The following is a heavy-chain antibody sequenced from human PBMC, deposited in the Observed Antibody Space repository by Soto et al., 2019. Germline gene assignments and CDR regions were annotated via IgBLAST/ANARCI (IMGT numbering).Heavy chain of an antibody. D-gene: IGHD3-10*01. CDR3: ARSGSMVRGVIFDY. V-gene: IGHV3-21*01. CDR1: GFTFSSYS. J-gene: IGHJ4*02. Sequence: GWSLRLSCAASGFTFSSYSMNWVRQAPGKGLEWVSSISSSSSYIYYADSVKGRFTISRDNAKNSLYLQMNSLRAEDTAVYYCARSGSMVRGVIFDYWCQGTLVT. CDR2: ISSSSSYI.